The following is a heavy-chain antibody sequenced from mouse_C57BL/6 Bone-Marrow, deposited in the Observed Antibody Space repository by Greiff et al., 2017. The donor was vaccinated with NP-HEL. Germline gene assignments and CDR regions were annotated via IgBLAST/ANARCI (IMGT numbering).Heavy chain of an antibody. V-gene: IGHV1-5*01. CDR3: TREGGSSYVFFAY. CDR1: GYTFTSYW. D-gene: IGHD1-1*01. Sequence: EVQLQQSGTVLARPGASVKMSCKTSGYTFTSYWMHWVKQRPGQGLEWIGAIYPGNSDTSYNQKFKGKAKLTAVTSASTAYMELSSLTTEDSAVYYCTREGGSSYVFFAYWGQGTLVTVSA. J-gene: IGHJ3*01. CDR2: IYPGNSDT.